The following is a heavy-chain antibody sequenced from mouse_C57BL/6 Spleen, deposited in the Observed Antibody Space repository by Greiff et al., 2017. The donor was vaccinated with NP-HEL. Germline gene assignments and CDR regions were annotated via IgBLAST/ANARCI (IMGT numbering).Heavy chain of an antibody. D-gene: IGHD2-4*01. Sequence: EVQRVESGGGLVKPGGSLKLSCAASGFTFSSYAMSWVRQTPEKRLEWVATISDGGSYTYYPDNVKGRFTISRDNAKNNLYLQMSHLKSEDTAMYYCARSFYDYDDGGYAMDYWGQGTSVTVSS. CDR1: GFTFSSYA. J-gene: IGHJ4*01. V-gene: IGHV5-4*01. CDR2: ISDGGSYT. CDR3: ARSFYDYDDGGYAMDY.